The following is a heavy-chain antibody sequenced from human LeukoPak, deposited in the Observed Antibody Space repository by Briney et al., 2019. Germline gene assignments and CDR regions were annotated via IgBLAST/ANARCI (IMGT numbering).Heavy chain of an antibody. J-gene: IGHJ4*02. V-gene: IGHV3-21*01. CDR3: ASVRVAGTGY. CDR1: GFTFTSYS. D-gene: IGHD3-10*01. CDR2: INVGGTYI. Sequence: GGSLRLSCAASGFTFTSYSMNWVRQAPGKGLEWVSSINVGGTYIYYADSVKGRFTISRDNANNSLYLQMNSLRAEDTAVYYCASVRVAGTGYWGQGTLVTVSS.